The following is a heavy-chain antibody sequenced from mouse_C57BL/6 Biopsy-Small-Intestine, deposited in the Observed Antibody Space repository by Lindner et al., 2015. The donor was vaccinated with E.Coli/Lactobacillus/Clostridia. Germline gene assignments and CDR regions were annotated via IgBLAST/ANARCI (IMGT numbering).Heavy chain of an antibody. CDR2: ISAYYGNT. Sequence: SVKVSCKTSGYTFTTYGIDWLRQAPGQGLEWLGWISAYYGNTKYAQSLQGRITVTTDASTSTAYMELRSLRPDDTAVYYCAILDLGHTGSRGFDYWGQGTLVTVSS. V-gene: IGHV1-74*01. J-gene: IGHJ4*01. D-gene: IGHD4-1*01. CDR3: AILDLGHTGSRGFDY. CDR1: GYTFTTYG.